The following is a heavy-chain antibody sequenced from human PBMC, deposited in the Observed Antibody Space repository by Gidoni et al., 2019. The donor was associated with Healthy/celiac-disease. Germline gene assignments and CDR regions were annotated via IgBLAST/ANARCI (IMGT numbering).Heavy chain of an antibody. CDR1: GGSISSSY. D-gene: IGHD5-12*01. Sequence: QVQLQESGPGLVKPSETLSLTCTVSGGSISSSYWSWIRQPPGKGLEWIGYIYYSGSTNYNPSLKSRVTISVDTSKNQFSLKLSSVTAADTAVYYCARHSPPRGYSGYDWEPGSYYYGMDVWGQGTTVTVSS. CDR3: ARHSPPRGYSGYDWEPGSYYYGMDV. J-gene: IGHJ6*02. CDR2: IYYSGST. V-gene: IGHV4-59*08.